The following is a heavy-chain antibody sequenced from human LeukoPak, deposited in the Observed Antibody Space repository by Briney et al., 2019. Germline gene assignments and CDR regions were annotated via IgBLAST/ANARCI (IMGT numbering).Heavy chain of an antibody. CDR2: ISWGGGST. D-gene: IGHD1-26*01. J-gene: IGHJ5*02. CDR3: AKDSGRQNWFDP. Sequence: GGSLRLSCAASGFTFDDYAMHWVRQAPGKGLEWVSLISWGGGSTYYADSVKGRFTISRDNSKNSLYLQMNSLRAEDTALYYCAKDSGRQNWFDPWGQGTLVTVSS. CDR1: GFTFDDYA. V-gene: IGHV3-43D*03.